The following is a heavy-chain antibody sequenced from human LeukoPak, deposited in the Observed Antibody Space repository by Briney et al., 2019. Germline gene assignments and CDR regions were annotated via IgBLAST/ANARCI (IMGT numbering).Heavy chain of an antibody. CDR1: GGSISSYY. Sequence: SETLSLTCTVSGGSISSYYWSWIRQPAGKGLEWIGRIYTSGSTNYNPSLKSRVTMSVDTSKNQFSLKLSSVTAADTAVYYCARGGKRITMVRGATNWFDPWGQGTLVTVSS. CDR2: IYTSGST. D-gene: IGHD3-10*01. CDR3: ARGGKRITMVRGATNWFDP. V-gene: IGHV4-4*07. J-gene: IGHJ5*02.